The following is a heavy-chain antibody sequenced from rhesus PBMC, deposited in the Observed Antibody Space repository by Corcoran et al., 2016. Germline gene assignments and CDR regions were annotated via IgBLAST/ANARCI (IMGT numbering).Heavy chain of an antibody. CDR3: ARVRTRYYDSGSDDAFGF. CDR2: IYWNDSK. D-gene: IGHD3-28*01. Sequence: QVTLKESGPALVKPTQTLTLTCTFSGFSISTSGTGVGWIRQPPGKALEWLASIYWNDSKYYSTSLKSRLTISKDTSKNQVVLTMTNMDPVDTATYYCARVRTRYYDSGSDDAFGFWGQGLRVTVSS. CDR1: GFSISTSGTG. J-gene: IGHJ3*01. V-gene: IGHV2-95*01.